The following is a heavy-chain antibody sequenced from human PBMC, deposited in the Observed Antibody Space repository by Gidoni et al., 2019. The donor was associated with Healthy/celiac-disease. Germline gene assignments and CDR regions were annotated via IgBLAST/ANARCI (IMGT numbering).Heavy chain of an antibody. CDR3: VSNPMVRGVRNWFDP. CDR2: VSWNGSRT. Sequence: EVQLVESGGGLVQPGGSLRRSCAASGFTFSNSDMNWVHQAPGKGLEWVSGVSWNGSRTHYADSVKGRFIISRDNSRNTLYLQTNSLRAEETAVYYCVSNPMVRGVRNWFDPWGQGTLVTVSS. V-gene: IGHV3-35*01. D-gene: IGHD3-10*01. CDR1: GFTFSNSD. J-gene: IGHJ5*02.